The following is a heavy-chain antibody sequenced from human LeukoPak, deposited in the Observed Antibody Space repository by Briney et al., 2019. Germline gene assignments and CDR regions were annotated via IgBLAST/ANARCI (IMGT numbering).Heavy chain of an antibody. Sequence: ASVKVSCKASGYTFTGYYMHWVRQAPGQGLEWMGRINPNSGGTNYAQKLQGRVTMTTDTSTSTAYMELRSLRSDDTAVYYCARVERWLQFYYFDYWGQGTLVTVSS. CDR3: ARVERWLQFYYFDY. CDR1: GYTFTGYY. J-gene: IGHJ4*02. CDR2: INPNSGGT. V-gene: IGHV1-2*06. D-gene: IGHD5-24*01.